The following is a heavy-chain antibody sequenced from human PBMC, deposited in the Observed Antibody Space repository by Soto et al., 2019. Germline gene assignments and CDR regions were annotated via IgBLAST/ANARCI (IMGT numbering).Heavy chain of an antibody. CDR3: ARAGSSSYVDY. V-gene: IGHV4-59*01. CDR2: IYYSGIT. J-gene: IGHJ4*02. D-gene: IGHD6-13*01. CDR1: GGSISSYY. Sequence: TSETLSLTCTVSGGSISSYYWSWIRQPPGKGLDWFGYIYYSGITNYNPSLKSRVTISVDTSKNQFSLKLSSVTVADTAVYYCARAGSSSYVDYWGQGTLVTVSS.